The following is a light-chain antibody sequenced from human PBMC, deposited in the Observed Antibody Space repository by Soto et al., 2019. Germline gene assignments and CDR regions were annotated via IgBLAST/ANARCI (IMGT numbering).Light chain of an antibody. V-gene: IGKV3-15*01. CDR1: QSVRSN. Sequence: EIVMTRSPVTLSVSPGERATLSCRASQSVRSNLAWYQQKPGQAPRLLMYDASTRATGIPDRFSGSGSGTEFTLTISRLQSEDFAVYYCQQYNNWPPWTFGQGTKVDIK. J-gene: IGKJ1*01. CDR2: DAS. CDR3: QQYNNWPPWT.